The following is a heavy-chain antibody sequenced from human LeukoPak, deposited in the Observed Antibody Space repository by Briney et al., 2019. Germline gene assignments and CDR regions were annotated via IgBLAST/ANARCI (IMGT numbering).Heavy chain of an antibody. CDR2: INSDGSIT. CDR1: GFTFTTCW. Sequence: GGSLRLSCAASGFTFTTCWMHWVRQAPGKGLVWVSHINSDGSITSYADSVKGRFTISRDNAKNTLYLQMNSLRAEDTAVYYCARDAVDTANAVWGQGTTVTVSS. V-gene: IGHV3-74*01. J-gene: IGHJ6*02. CDR3: ARDAVDTANAV. D-gene: IGHD5-18*01.